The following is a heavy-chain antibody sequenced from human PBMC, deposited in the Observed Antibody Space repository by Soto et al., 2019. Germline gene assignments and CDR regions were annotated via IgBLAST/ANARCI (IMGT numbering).Heavy chain of an antibody. CDR2: ISGSGGST. CDR3: AKDRSVAAAGPGNGMDV. Sequence: PGGSLRLSCAASGFTFSSYAMSWVRQAPGKGLEWVSAISGSGGSTYYADSVKGRFTISRDNSKNTLYLQMNSLRAEDTAVYYCAKDRSVAAAGPGNGMDVGGQGTTVTVAS. D-gene: IGHD6-13*01. J-gene: IGHJ6*02. CDR1: GFTFSSYA. V-gene: IGHV3-23*01.